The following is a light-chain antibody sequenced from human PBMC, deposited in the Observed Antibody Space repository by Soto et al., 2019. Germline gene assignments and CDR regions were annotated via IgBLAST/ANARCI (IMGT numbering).Light chain of an antibody. CDR1: HSVSSNY. J-gene: IGKJ1*01. CDR2: GAS. CDR3: QQYGSSPTWT. Sequence: ESGLSQSPGTLSLSPGERATLCCRAIHSVSSNYLACYQQKPGQAPRLLIYGASTRATGIPDRFSGSGSGTDFTLTISRLEPEDSAVYYCQQYGSSPTWTFGQGSKVDIK. V-gene: IGKV3-20*01.